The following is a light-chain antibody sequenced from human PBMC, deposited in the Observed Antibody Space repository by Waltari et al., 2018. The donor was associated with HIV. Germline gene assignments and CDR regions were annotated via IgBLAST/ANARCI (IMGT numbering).Light chain of an antibody. CDR3: QQLDPYPIT. CDR2: SAS. Sequence: DIQLTQSPAFLSASVGDRVTITCRASQGIKNYLAWYQQKPGKAPNLLIYSASTLQSGVPSRFSGSGFGTEFTLTISSLQPEDFATYWCQQLDPYPITFGQGTRLEIK. J-gene: IGKJ5*01. CDR1: QGIKNY. V-gene: IGKV1-9*01.